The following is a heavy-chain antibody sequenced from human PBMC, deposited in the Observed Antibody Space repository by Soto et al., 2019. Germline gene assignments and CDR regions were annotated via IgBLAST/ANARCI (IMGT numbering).Heavy chain of an antibody. CDR2: ISGSGGST. D-gene: IGHD6-13*01. CDR1: GFTFSSYA. Sequence: GGSLRLSCAASGFTFSSYAMSWVRQAPGKGLEWVSAISGSGGSTYYADSVKGRFTISRGNSKNTLYLQMNSLRAEDTAVYYCAKDSQLVLHCYFDYWGQGTLVTVSS. CDR3: AKDSQLVLHCYFDY. V-gene: IGHV3-23*01. J-gene: IGHJ4*02.